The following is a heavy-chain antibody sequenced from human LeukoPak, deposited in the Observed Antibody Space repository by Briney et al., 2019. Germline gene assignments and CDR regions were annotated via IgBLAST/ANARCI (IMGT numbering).Heavy chain of an antibody. CDR1: GYTFTSYY. D-gene: IGHD2-21*02. V-gene: IGHV1-46*01. CDR3: ARSVVVTAIQGDY. CDR2: INPSGGST. J-gene: IGHJ4*02. Sequence: GASVKVSCKASGYTFTSYYMHWVRQAPGQGLEWMGIINPSGGSTSYAQKFQGRVTMTRDMSTSTVYMELSSLRSEDTAVCYCARSVVVTAIQGDYWGQGTLVTVSS.